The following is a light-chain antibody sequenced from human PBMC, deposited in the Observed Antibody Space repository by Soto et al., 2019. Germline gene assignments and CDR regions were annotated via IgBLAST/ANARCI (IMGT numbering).Light chain of an antibody. J-gene: IGLJ2*01. CDR2: DVS. CDR1: SSDVGGYNY. CDR3: SSYTSSFV. V-gene: IGLV2-14*01. Sequence: QSALTQPASVSGSPGQSITISCTGTSSDVGGYNYVSWYQQHPGKAPKLMIYDVSNRPSGVSNRFSGSKSGNTASLTISGLQAEYEADYYCSSYTSSFVFGGGTKVTVL.